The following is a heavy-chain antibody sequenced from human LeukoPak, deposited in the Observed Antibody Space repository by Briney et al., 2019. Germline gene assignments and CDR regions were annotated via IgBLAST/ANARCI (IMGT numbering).Heavy chain of an antibody. V-gene: IGHV3-33*01. CDR3: ARASGPFDY. J-gene: IGHJ4*02. Sequence: GGSLRLSCAASGFTFSIYGMHWVRQAPGKGLEWVAVIWNDGSNKYYADSVKGRFTISRDNSKNTLYLQMNSLRAEDTAVYSCARASGPFDYWGQGTLVTDSS. D-gene: IGHD3-10*01. CDR1: GFTFSIYG. CDR2: IWNDGSNK.